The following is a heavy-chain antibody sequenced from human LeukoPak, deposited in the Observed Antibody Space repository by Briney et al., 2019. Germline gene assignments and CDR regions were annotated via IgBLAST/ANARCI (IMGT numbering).Heavy chain of an antibody. CDR2: IIPIFGTA. CDR1: GGTFSSYA. CDR3: AREDIVVVPAANLL. Sequence: GASVKVSCKASGGTFSSYAISWVRQAPGQGLEWMGRIIPIFGTANYAQKFQGRVTITTDESTSTTYMELSSLRSEDTAVYYCAREDIVVVPAANLLWGQGTLVTVSS. J-gene: IGHJ4*02. D-gene: IGHD2-2*01. V-gene: IGHV1-69*05.